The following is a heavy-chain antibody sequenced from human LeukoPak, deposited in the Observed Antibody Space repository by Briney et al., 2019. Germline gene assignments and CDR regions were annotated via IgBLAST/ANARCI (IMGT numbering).Heavy chain of an antibody. J-gene: IGHJ4*02. CDR1: GYSFTNYW. Sequence: PGESLKISCKGSGYSFTNYWVGWVRQMPGRGLEWMGVIYPGDSDTRYSPSFQGQVTISADKSIRTAYLQWNSLKASDTAIYYCVRHLSDITSCPNYWGPGTLITVAS. CDR3: VRHLSDITSCPNY. D-gene: IGHD2-2*01. V-gene: IGHV5-51*01. CDR2: IYPGDSDT.